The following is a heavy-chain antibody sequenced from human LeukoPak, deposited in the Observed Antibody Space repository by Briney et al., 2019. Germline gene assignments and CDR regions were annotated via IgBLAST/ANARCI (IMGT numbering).Heavy chain of an antibody. D-gene: IGHD2-21*02. J-gene: IGHJ4*02. Sequence: SETLSLTCTVSGGSISSSSYYWGWIRQPLGKGLEWIGSIYYSGSTYYNPSLKSRVTTSIDTSKTQFSLNLNSVTAADTAVYFCARGGYCSRDCYSHYFDYWGQRALVTVSS. CDR1: GGSISSSSYY. V-gene: IGHV4-39*07. CDR2: IYYSGST. CDR3: ARGGYCSRDCYSHYFDY.